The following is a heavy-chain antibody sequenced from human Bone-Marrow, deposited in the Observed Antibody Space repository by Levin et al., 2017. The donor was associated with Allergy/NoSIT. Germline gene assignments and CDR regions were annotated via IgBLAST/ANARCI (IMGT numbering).Heavy chain of an antibody. Sequence: GGSLRLSCTTSEFSFSSFSLNWVRQPPGKGLEWVSSISDTGSYIYYAESLKGRFTISRDDAGNSLFLQMDSLGADDTAVFFCAREIPGYTTSPGGACDIWGQGTLVTVSS. J-gene: IGHJ3*02. V-gene: IGHV3-21*01. D-gene: IGHD6-13*01. CDR2: ISDTGSYI. CDR1: EFSFSSFS. CDR3: AREIPGYTTSPGGACDI.